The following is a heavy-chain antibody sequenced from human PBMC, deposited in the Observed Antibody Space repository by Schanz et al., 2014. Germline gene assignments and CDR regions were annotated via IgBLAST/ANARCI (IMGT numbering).Heavy chain of an antibody. V-gene: IGHV3-23*04. J-gene: IGHJ3*02. Sequence: EVQLAESGGGLVQPGGSLRLSCAASGFTFSSYAMSWVRQAPGKGLEWVSAISGGGGTTYYTDSVKGRFTISRDNSKNTVHLQMNSLRAEDTAVYYCARDGYSVVVISPTESFDIWGQGTMVTVSP. CDR2: ISGGGGTT. D-gene: IGHD2-21*01. CDR3: ARDGYSVVVISPTESFDI. CDR1: GFTFSSYA.